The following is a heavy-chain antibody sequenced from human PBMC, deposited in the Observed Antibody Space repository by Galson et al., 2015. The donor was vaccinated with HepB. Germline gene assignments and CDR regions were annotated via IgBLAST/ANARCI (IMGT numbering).Heavy chain of an antibody. Sequence: SLRLSCAASGFTFSSYSMNWVRQAPGKGLEWVSYISSSSGTIYYADSVKGRFTISRDNAKNSLYLQMNSLRAEDTAVYFCARDHLWFGELFQADGMDVWGQGTTVTVSS. J-gene: IGHJ6*02. CDR1: GFTFSSYS. CDR2: ISSSSGTI. V-gene: IGHV3-48*01. D-gene: IGHD3-10*01. CDR3: ARDHLWFGELFQADGMDV.